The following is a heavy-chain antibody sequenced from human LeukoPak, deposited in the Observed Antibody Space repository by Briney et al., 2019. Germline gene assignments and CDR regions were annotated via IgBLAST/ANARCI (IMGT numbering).Heavy chain of an antibody. D-gene: IGHD1-26*01. V-gene: IGHV4-59*01. J-gene: IGHJ4*02. CDR3: ARDRYSGSLFDY. CDR2: IYYSGST. CDR1: GGSISSYY. Sequence: SETLSLTCTVSGGSISSYYWSWIRQPPGKGLEWIGYIYYSGSTNYNPSLKSRVTISVDTSKNQFSLKLSSVTAADTAVYYCARDRYSGSLFDYWGQGTLVTVSS.